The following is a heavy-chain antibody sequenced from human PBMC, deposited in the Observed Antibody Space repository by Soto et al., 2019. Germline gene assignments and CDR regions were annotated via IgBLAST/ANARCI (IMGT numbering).Heavy chain of an antibody. D-gene: IGHD3-22*01. Sequence: ASVKVSCKASGGTFSSYAISWVRQAPVERLEWMGWIKPGTGDTKYLQKLQGRVTISRDTSANIVYMELSSLRSEDTAVYYCARGYYYDSSGYYLDHWGKGTLVTVSS. V-gene: IGHV1-3*01. CDR1: GGTFSSYA. CDR2: IKPGTGDT. J-gene: IGHJ4*02. CDR3: ARGYYYDSSGYYLDH.